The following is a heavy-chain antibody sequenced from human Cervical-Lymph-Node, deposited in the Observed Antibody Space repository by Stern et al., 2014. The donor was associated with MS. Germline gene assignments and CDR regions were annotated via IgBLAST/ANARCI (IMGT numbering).Heavy chain of an antibody. CDR3: AGPAPLD. J-gene: IGHJ4*02. Sequence: QVQLVQSGAELKKPGSSVKVSCKASGGSLSTYTITWVRQAPGHWLEWMGRIIPALNVANYAQKLQGRLTITADKSTSTAYMDMSSLRSDDTAVYYCAGPAPLDWGQGTLVTVSS. D-gene: IGHD2-2*01. CDR2: IIPALNVA. V-gene: IGHV1-69*09. CDR1: GGSLSTYT.